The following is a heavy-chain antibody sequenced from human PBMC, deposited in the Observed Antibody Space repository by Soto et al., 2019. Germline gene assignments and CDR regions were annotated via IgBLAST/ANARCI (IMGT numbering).Heavy chain of an antibody. J-gene: IGHJ4*02. D-gene: IGHD3-3*01. Sequence: ASVKVSCKASGYTFTSCGISWVRQAPGQGLEWMGWISAYNGDTNYAQKFQDRVTMTTDTSTSTAYMELRSLTSDDTAVYYCARDGAIFGMVITDYWGQGTLVTVSS. CDR1: GYTFTSCG. V-gene: IGHV1-18*01. CDR2: ISAYNGDT. CDR3: ARDGAIFGMVITDY.